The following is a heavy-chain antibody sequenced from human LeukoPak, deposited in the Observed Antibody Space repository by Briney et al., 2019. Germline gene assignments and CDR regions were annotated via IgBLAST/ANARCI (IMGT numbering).Heavy chain of an antibody. D-gene: IGHD5-18*01. J-gene: IGHJ4*02. CDR3: ARARYSYGPWYFDY. V-gene: IGHV4-59*01. CDR2: IYYSGRT. Sequence: SETLSLTCTVSGGSISSYYGSWLRQPPGKGLEWFGYIYYSGRTNYNPSLKSRVPISVDTSKNQFSLKLSSVTAADTAVYYCARARYSYGPWYFDYWGQGTLVTVSS. CDR1: GGSISSYY.